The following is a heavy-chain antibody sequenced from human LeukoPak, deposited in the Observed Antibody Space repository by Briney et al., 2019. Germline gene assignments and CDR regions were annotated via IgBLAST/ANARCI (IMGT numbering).Heavy chain of an antibody. J-gene: IGHJ6*03. D-gene: IGHD6-13*01. CDR2: ISSSSSYI. CDR1: GFTFSSNS. V-gene: IGHV3-21*01. Sequence: GGSLTLSGAASGFTFSSNSMNWLRQAPGNGREWVSSISSSSSYIYYADSVKGRFTISRDNSKNTLYLQMNSQRAEDTAVYYCARENDSSSWYSRYYYYYMDVWGKGTTVTVSS. CDR3: ARENDSSSWYSRYYYYYMDV.